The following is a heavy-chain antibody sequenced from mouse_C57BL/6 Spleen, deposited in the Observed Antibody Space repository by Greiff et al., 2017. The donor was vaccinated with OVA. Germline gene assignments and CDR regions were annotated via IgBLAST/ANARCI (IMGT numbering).Heavy chain of an antibody. CDR1: GYTFTSYW. CDR3: ARLNSNYDY. CDR2: IDPSDSYT. D-gene: IGHD2-5*01. V-gene: IGHV1-69*01. J-gene: IGHJ2*01. Sequence: VQLQQPGAELVMPGASVKLSCKASGYTFTSYWMHWVKQRPGQGLEWIGEIDPSDSYTNYNQKFKGKSTLTVDKSSSTAYMQLSSLTSEDSAVYYCARLNSNYDYWGQGTTRTVAS.